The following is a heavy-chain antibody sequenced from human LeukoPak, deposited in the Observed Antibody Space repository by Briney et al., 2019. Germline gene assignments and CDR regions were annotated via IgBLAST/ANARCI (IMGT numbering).Heavy chain of an antibody. Sequence: GGSLRLSCAASGFTFSSYWMNWVRQAPGKGLEWVANIKQDGSEKYYVDSVKGRFTISRDNSKNTLFLQMNSLRAEDTAVYYCAKKLGYYDSSGYYAGAFEIWGQGTMVTASS. V-gene: IGHV3-7*03. CDR2: IKQDGSEK. CDR1: GFTFSSYW. CDR3: AKKLGYYDSSGYYAGAFEI. J-gene: IGHJ3*02. D-gene: IGHD3-22*01.